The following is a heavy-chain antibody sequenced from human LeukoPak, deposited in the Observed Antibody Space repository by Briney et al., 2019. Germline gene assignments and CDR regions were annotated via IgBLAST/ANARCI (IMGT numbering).Heavy chain of an antibody. CDR3: ARTRRITTPTFDY. CDR2: IYYSGST. D-gene: IGHD3-3*01. Sequence: SETLSLTCTVSGGSISSYYWSWIRQPPGKGLEWIGYIYYSGSTNYNPSLKSRVTISVDTSKNQFSLKLSSVTADDTAVYYCARTRRITTPTFDYWGQGTLVTVSS. CDR1: GGSISSYY. V-gene: IGHV4-59*01. J-gene: IGHJ4*02.